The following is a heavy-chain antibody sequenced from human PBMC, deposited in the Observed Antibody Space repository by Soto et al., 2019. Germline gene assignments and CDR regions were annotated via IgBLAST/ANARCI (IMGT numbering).Heavy chain of an antibody. CDR2: IYPGDSDT. Sequence: PGESLKISCKGSGYSFTSYWIGWVRQMPGKGLEWMGIIYPGDSDTRYSPSFQGQVTISADKSISTAYLQWSSLKASDTAMYYCARQKPGYSSGWHEFEYWGQGTLVTVSS. CDR1: GYSFTSYW. V-gene: IGHV5-51*01. CDR3: ARQKPGYSSGWHEFEY. D-gene: IGHD6-19*01. J-gene: IGHJ4*02.